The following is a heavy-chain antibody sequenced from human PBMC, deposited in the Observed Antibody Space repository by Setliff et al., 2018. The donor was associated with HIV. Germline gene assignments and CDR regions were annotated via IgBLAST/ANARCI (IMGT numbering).Heavy chain of an antibody. J-gene: IGHJ5*02. CDR3: ARHRAQRGSGTYYDDWFDP. CDR1: GGTIASGGHY. D-gene: IGHD3-10*01. CDR2: VHYTGRT. V-gene: IGHV4-39*07. Sequence: SETLSLTCTVSGGTIASGGHYWSWIRQSPEKGLEWIGEVHYTGRTSYDPPFRSRVIISVDMSKSQFSLSLISVTAADTAVYYCARHRAQRGSGTYYDDWFDPWGQGTLVTVSS.